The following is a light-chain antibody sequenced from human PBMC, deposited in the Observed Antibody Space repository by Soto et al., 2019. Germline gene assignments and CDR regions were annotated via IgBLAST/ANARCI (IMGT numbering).Light chain of an antibody. CDR1: SSDVGAYKY. J-gene: IGLJ2*01. V-gene: IGLV2-8*01. Sequence: QSALTQPPSASGSPGQSVTISCTGTSSDVGAYKYVSWYQQHPGKAPKLMIYEVSERPSGVPDRFSASKSGNTASLTVSGLQPEDEADYYCSSYACTNTLLFGGGTKLTVL. CDR2: EVS. CDR3: SSYACTNTLL.